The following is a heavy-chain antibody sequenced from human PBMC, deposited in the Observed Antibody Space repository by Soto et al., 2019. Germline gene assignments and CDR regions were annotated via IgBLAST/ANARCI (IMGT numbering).Heavy chain of an antibody. J-gene: IGHJ4*02. D-gene: IGHD3-3*01. V-gene: IGHV3-23*01. CDR3: AKTTNHDFWSGYYTKAFDY. CDR2: ISNSGTST. CDR1: GFTFSTYA. Sequence: PGGSLRLSCAASGFTFSTYAMSWVRQAPGKGLEWVSSISNSGTSTYYAESVKGRFTISRDNYKNTLFLQMNSLRAEDTAVYYCAKTTNHDFWSGYYTKAFDYWGQGTLVTVSS.